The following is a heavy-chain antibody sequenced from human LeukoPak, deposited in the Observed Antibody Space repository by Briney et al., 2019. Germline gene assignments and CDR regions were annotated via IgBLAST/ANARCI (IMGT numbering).Heavy chain of an antibody. V-gene: IGHV3-23*01. CDR2: ISGSGGST. J-gene: IGHJ4*02. Sequence: PGGSLRLSCAASGFTFSSYAMSWVRQAPGKGLEWVSAISGSGGSTYYADSVKGRFTISRDNAKNSLYLQMNSLRAEDTAVYYCARDSGYGDYWGQGTLVTVSS. CDR1: GFTFSSYA. CDR3: ARDSGYGDY. D-gene: IGHD5-12*01.